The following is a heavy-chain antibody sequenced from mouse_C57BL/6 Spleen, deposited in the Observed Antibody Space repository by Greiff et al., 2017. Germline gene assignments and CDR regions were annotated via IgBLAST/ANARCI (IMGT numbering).Heavy chain of an antibody. Sequence: EVQRVESGGGLVKPGGSLKLSCAASGFTFSDYGMHWVRQAPEKGLEWVAYISSGSSTIYYADTVKGRFTISRDNAKNTLFLQMTSLRSEDTAMYYCARPTYYYGSSYDYYAMDYWGQGTSVTVSS. CDR2: ISSGSSTI. J-gene: IGHJ4*01. D-gene: IGHD1-1*01. V-gene: IGHV5-17*01. CDR1: GFTFSDYG. CDR3: ARPTYYYGSSYDYYAMDY.